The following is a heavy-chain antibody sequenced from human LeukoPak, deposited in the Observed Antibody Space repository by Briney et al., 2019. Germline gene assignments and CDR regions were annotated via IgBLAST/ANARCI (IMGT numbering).Heavy chain of an antibody. V-gene: IGHV3-7*01. CDR3: ARPRDGYYYDSSGYYW. CDR2: IKQDGSEK. J-gene: IGHJ4*02. CDR1: GFTFSSYW. D-gene: IGHD3-22*01. Sequence: GGSLRLSCAASGFTFSSYWMNWVRQAPGKGLEWVANIKQDGSEKYYVDSVKGRFSISRDNAKNSLYLQMDSLRAEDTAVYYCARPRDGYYYDSSGYYWWGQGTLVTVSS.